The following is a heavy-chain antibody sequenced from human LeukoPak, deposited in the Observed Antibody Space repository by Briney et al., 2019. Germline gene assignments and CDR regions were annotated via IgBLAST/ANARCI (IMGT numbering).Heavy chain of an antibody. CDR1: GFTFSNFA. CDR3: AKGAASGLVDWFDP. J-gene: IGHJ5*02. Sequence: GGSLRLSCAASGFTFSNFAMMWVRQAPGKGLEWVSSITGDYATYSADPAKGRFTTSRDNSKNIVYLQMDSLRDDDTAVYYCAKGAASGLVDWFDPWGQGTLVTVSS. V-gene: IGHV3-23*01. D-gene: IGHD3-22*01. CDR2: ITGDYAT.